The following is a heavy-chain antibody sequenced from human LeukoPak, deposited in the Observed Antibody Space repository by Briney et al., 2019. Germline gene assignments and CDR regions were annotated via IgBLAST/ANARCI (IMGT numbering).Heavy chain of an antibody. V-gene: IGHV4-59*01. CDR3: ARGGIAAGSDAFDI. Sequence: PSETLSLTCTVSGGSISSYYWSWIRQPPGKGLEWIGYIYYSGSTNYNPSLKSRVTISVDTSKNQFSLKLSSVTAADTAVYYCARGGIAAGSDAFDIWGQGTMVTVSS. D-gene: IGHD6-13*01. J-gene: IGHJ3*02. CDR1: GGSISSYY. CDR2: IYYSGST.